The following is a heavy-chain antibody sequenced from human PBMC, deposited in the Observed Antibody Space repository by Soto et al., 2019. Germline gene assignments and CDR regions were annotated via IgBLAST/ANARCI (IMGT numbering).Heavy chain of an antibody. CDR3: ARGFHWPRSNYYYYGMDV. V-gene: IGHV3-48*02. D-gene: IGHD3-9*01. J-gene: IGHJ6*02. Sequence: EVQLVESGGGLVQPGGSLRLSCAASGFTFSSCSMNWVRQAPGKGLEWVSYISSSSSTIYYADSVKGRFTISRDNAKNSLYLQMNSLRDEDTAVYYCARGFHWPRSNYYYYGMDVWGQGTTVTVSS. CDR2: ISSSSSTI. CDR1: GFTFSSCS.